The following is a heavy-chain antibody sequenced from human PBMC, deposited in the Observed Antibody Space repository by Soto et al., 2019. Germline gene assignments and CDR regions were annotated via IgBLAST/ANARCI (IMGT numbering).Heavy chain of an antibody. Sequence: GGSLRLSCAASGFTFSSYAMHWVRQAPGKGLEWVAVISYDGSNKYYADSVKGRFTISRDNSKNTLYLQMNSLRAEDTAVYYCPRGAPLGYDESPFDYRGQGTLVTVSS. CDR3: PRGAPLGYDESPFDY. D-gene: IGHD2-15*01. V-gene: IGHV3-30-3*01. J-gene: IGHJ4*02. CDR2: ISYDGSNK. CDR1: GFTFSSYA.